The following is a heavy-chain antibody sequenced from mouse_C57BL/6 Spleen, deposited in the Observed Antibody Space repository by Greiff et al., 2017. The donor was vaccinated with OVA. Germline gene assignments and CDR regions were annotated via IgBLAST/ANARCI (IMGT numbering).Heavy chain of an antibody. CDR3: ARADGNRNFDV. V-gene: IGHV5-4*01. CDR1: GFTFSSYA. D-gene: IGHD2-1*01. CDR2: ISDGGSYT. J-gene: IGHJ1*03. Sequence: EVQLVESGGGLVKPGGSLKLSCAASGFTFSSYAMSWVRQTPEKRLEWVATISDGGSYTYYPDNVKGRFTISRDNAKNNLYLQMSHLKSEDTAMYYCARADGNRNFDVWGTGTTVTVSS.